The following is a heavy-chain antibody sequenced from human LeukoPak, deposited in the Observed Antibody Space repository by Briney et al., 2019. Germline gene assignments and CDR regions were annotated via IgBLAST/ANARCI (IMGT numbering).Heavy chain of an antibody. J-gene: IGHJ4*02. D-gene: IGHD3-22*01. CDR3: AKDYYDSSGYYDY. Sequence: GGSLRLSCAASGFTFSNYGMHWVHQAPGKGLEWVAFIRYEGSNKYYADSVKGRFTISRDNSKNTLYLQMNSLRAEDTALYYCAKDYYDSSGYYDYWGQGTLVTVAS. V-gene: IGHV3-30*02. CDR2: IRYEGSNK. CDR1: GFTFSNYG.